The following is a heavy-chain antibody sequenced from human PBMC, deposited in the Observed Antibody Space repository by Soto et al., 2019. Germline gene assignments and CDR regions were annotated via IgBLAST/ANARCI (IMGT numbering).Heavy chain of an antibody. CDR3: ARAQYYDYIWGSYRRNNWFDP. V-gene: IGHV4-34*01. D-gene: IGHD3-16*02. J-gene: IGHJ5*02. CDR1: GGSFSGYY. Sequence: QVQLQQWGAGLLKPSETLSLTCAVYGGSFSGYYWSWIRQPPGKGLEWIGEINHSGSTNYNPSLKSRVTISVDTSKNQFSLKLSSVTAADTAVYYCARAQYYDYIWGSYRRNNWFDPWGQGTLVTVSS. CDR2: INHSGST.